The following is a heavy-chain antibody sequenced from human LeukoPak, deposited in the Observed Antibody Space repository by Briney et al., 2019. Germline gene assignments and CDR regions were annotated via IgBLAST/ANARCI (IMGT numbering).Heavy chain of an antibody. CDR3: ARGGSGSLDTDFDY. CDR1: GYTFTSYA. CDR2: INTNTGNP. V-gene: IGHV7-4-1*02. Sequence: ASVKVSCKASGYTFTSYAMNWVRQAPGQGLEWMGWINTNTGNPTYAQGFTGRFVFSLDTSVSTAYLQISSLKAEDTAVYYCARGGSGSLDTDFDYWGQGTLVTVSS. J-gene: IGHJ4*02. D-gene: IGHD1-26*01.